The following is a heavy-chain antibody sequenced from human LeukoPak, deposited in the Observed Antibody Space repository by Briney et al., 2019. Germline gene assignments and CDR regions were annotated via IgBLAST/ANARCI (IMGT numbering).Heavy chain of an antibody. CDR2: IYHGGNT. V-gene: IGHV4-4*02. CDR3: ARHHDGGPKLRLDF. J-gene: IGHJ4*02. Sequence: SETLSLTCAVSGGSITSHNWWSWVRQPPGEGLEWIGEIYHGGNTNYNTSLESRVTMSVDKSKNQFSLKVYSVTAADTAVYFCARHHDGGPKLRLDFWGLGVLVTVSS. D-gene: IGHD2-15*01. CDR1: GGSITSHNW.